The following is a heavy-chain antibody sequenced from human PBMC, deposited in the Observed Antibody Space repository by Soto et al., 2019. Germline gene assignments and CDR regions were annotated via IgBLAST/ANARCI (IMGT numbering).Heavy chain of an antibody. D-gene: IGHD2-2*01. Sequence: SVKVSCKASGGTFSSYAISWVRQAPGQGLEWMGGIIPIFGTANYAQKFQGRVTITADESTSTAYMELSSLRSEDTAVYYCARVRYCSSTSCYVFDYWGQGTLVTVSS. V-gene: IGHV1-69*13. CDR2: IIPIFGTA. J-gene: IGHJ4*02. CDR1: GGTFSSYA. CDR3: ARVRYCSSTSCYVFDY.